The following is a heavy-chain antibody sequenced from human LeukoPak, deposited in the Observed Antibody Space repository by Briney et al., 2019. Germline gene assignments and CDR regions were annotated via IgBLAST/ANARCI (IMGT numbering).Heavy chain of an antibody. Sequence: SETLSLTCTVSGGSISSSSYCWSWIRQPAGKGPEWIGHIHTSGSTNYDPSLKSRVTISIDTSKNQFSLKLSSVTAADTAIYYCAKESPGREGYSLDYWGQGTLVTVSS. CDR3: AKESPGREGYSLDY. CDR2: IHTSGST. J-gene: IGHJ4*02. V-gene: IGHV4-61*09. CDR1: GGSISSSSYC. D-gene: IGHD5-24*01.